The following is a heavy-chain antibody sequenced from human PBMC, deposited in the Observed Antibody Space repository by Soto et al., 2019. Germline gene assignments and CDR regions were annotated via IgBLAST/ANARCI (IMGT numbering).Heavy chain of an antibody. CDR3: ASPKIAFYNWFDP. J-gene: IGHJ5*02. V-gene: IGHV4-39*01. Sequence: QLQLQESGPGLVRPSETLSLTCTVSGGSISSSSYYWGWIRQPPGKGLEWIGSIYYSGSTYYNPSLKSGVTISVDTSKNQFSLKLSSVTAADTAVYYCASPKIAFYNWFDPWGQGTLVTASS. CDR2: IYYSGST. D-gene: IGHD3-3*02. CDR1: GGSISSSSYY.